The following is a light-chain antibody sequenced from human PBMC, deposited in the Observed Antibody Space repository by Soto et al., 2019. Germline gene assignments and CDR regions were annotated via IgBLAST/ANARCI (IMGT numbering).Light chain of an antibody. V-gene: IGLV2-8*01. J-gene: IGLJ2*01. CDR1: SSDVGGYNY. CDR2: EVS. Sequence: QSALTQPPSASGSPGQSVTISCTGSSSDVGGYNYVSWYQQHPGKAPKLMIYEVSKRPSGVPDRLSGSKSGNTASLTVSGLQAEDEADYYCRSYDGSNPYVFGGGTKLTVL. CDR3: RSYDGSNPYV.